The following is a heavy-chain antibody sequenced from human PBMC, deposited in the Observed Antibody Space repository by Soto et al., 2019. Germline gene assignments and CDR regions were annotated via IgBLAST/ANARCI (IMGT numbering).Heavy chain of an antibody. D-gene: IGHD3-10*01. CDR1: GFTFSSYA. Sequence: EVLLLESGGGLVQPGGSLRLSCAASGFTFSSYAMSWVRQAPGKGLEWVSAISGSGGSTYYADSVKGRFTISRDNSKNTLYLQMNSLRAEDTAVYYCAKDRGAPDFYYANYYFDYWGQGTLVTVSS. J-gene: IGHJ4*02. CDR2: ISGSGGST. CDR3: AKDRGAPDFYYANYYFDY. V-gene: IGHV3-23*01.